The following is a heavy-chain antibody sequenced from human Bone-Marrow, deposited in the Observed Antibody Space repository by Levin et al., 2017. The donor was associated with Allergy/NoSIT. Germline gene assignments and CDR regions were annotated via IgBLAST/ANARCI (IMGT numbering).Heavy chain of an antibody. CDR1: GYNFSTYE. V-gene: IGHV1-8*01. Sequence: ASVKVSCKTSGYNFSTYEINWVRQAPGQGLEWMGWIIPSSGETVYAQKFQDRVSMTRNTSIRTAYLELRSLKPEDTAIYFCTRIKHVTSFRYWGQGTLVTVSS. CDR2: IIPSSGET. CDR3: TRIKHVTSFRY. D-gene: IGHD2-2*01. J-gene: IGHJ4*02.